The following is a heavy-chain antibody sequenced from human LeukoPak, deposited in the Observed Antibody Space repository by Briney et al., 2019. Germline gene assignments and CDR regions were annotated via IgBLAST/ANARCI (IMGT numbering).Heavy chain of an antibody. CDR1: GYTFTSYG. J-gene: IGHJ4*02. D-gene: IGHD3-10*01. Sequence: ASVKVSCKASGYTFTSYGISWVRQAPGQGLEWMGWISAYNGNTNYAQKLQGRVTMTTDTSTSTAYMELRSLRSDDTAVYYCARIYVMVRGVIIPFDYWGQGTLVTVSS. CDR2: ISAYNGNT. CDR3: ARIYVMVRGVIIPFDY. V-gene: IGHV1-18*01.